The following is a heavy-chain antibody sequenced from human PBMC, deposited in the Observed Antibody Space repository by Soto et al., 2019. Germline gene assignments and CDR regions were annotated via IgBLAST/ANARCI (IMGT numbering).Heavy chain of an antibody. J-gene: IGHJ6*02. CDR1: GVSISSGDYY. CDR3: ARDKVGAAAGNVDSGMDV. CDR2: IDYSGST. Sequence: QVQLQESGPGLLKPSQTLSLTCTVSGVSISSGDYYWSWIRQHPGKGLEWIGYIDYSGSTYYNPSLKGLVTKTVDTSNNLFSRKMSSVNAAATAVYYCARDKVGAAAGNVDSGMDVWGQGTTVTVSS. D-gene: IGHD6-13*01. V-gene: IGHV4-31*01.